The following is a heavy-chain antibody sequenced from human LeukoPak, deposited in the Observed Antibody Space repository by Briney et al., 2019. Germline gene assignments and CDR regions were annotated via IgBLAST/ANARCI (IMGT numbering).Heavy chain of an antibody. CDR2: IRGSGTST. Sequence: GGSLRLSCAASGFTFSRFTMSWVRQAPGKGLEWVSTIRGSGTSTYYADSVKGRFTVSRDNSKNTLYLQMNSLRAEDTAVYYCAKVYIVGATDYYYGMDVWGQGTTVTVSS. CDR3: AKVYIVGATDYYYGMDV. V-gene: IGHV3-23*01. D-gene: IGHD1-26*01. CDR1: GFTFSRFT. J-gene: IGHJ6*02.